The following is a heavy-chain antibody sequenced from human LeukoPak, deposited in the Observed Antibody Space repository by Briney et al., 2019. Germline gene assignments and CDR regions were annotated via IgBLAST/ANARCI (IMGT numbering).Heavy chain of an antibody. V-gene: IGHV3-53*01. D-gene: IGHD6-13*01. CDR2: IYSGGST. CDR3: ARVGGYSSSWYDY. J-gene: IGHJ4*02. Sequence: GSLRLSCAASGFTVSSNYMSWVRQAPGKGLERVSVIYSGGSTYYADSVKGRFTISRDNSKNTLYLQMNSLRAEDTAVYYCARVGGYSSSWYDYWGQGTLVTVSS. CDR1: GFTVSSNY.